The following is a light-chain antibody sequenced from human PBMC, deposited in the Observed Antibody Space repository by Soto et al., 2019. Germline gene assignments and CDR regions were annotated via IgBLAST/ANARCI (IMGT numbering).Light chain of an antibody. CDR1: SSDVGGYNY. CDR2: DVS. CDR3: CSYAGSYTFYVV. J-gene: IGLJ2*01. Sequence: QSALTQPRSVSRSPGQSVTISCTGTSSDVGGYNYVSWYQQHPGKAPKLMIYDVSKRPSGVPDRFSGSKSGNTASLTISGLQAEDEADYYCCSYAGSYTFYVVFGGGTKLTVL. V-gene: IGLV2-11*01.